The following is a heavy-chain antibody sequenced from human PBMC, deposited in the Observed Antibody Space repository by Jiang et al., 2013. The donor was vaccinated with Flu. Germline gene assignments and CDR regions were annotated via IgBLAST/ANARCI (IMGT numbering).Heavy chain of an antibody. V-gene: IGHV2-70*11. Sequence: TLTLTCTFSGFSLTTPGMCVTWIRQSPGKALEWLARIDWDDDKYYSTSLKTRLTISKDTSKNQVVLRMTNVEAVDTATYYCARIVPRGWFDPWGQGTLVTVSS. CDR2: IDWDDDK. CDR1: GFSLTTPGMC. J-gene: IGHJ5*02. CDR3: ARIVPRGWFDP. D-gene: IGHD3-16*01.